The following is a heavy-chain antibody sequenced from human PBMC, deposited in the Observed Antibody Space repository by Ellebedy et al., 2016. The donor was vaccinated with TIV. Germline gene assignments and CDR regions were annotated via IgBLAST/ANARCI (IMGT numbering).Heavy chain of an antibody. D-gene: IGHD6-19*01. CDR2: INYNGSET. J-gene: IGHJ4*02. Sequence: GESLKISCVASEFTFSNFWMSWVRQAPGTGLEWVANINYNGSETYYMDSVKGRFTISRDNARNSLALQMSSLRVEDTAVYYCARWRDGSGWNLDYWGQGTLVTVSS. CDR1: EFTFSNFW. V-gene: IGHV3-7*03. CDR3: ARWRDGSGWNLDY.